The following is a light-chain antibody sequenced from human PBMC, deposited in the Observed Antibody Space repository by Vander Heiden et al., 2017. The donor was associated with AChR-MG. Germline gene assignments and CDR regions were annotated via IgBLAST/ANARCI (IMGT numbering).Light chain of an antibody. V-gene: IGLV2-14*01. CDR3: SSYTSSSTLV. J-gene: IGLJ2*01. CDR2: EVS. Sequence: QSALTQPASVSASPGQSINISCTGTSSDVGGYNYVSWYQQHPGHAPKLMIYEVSNRPSGVSNRFSGSKSGNTASLTISVRQAEDEADYYCSSYTSSSTLVFGGGTKLTVL. CDR1: SSDVGGYNY.